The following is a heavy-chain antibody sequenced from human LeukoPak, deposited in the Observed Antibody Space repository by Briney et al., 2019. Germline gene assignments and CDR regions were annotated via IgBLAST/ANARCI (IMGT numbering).Heavy chain of an antibody. D-gene: IGHD2-15*01. V-gene: IGHV4-59*11. J-gene: IGHJ3*01. CDR3: ARSEEGRFYDSAGYCEPFDL. CDR1: GGSIGGHX. CDR2: XXXXXSP. Sequence: SETLSLTCSVSGGSIGGHXWNWIRQAPGKXXXXXXXXXXXXSPNYSPSLKSRVTFSRDTARSQIYLRMTSVTAADTAIYYCARSEEGRFYDSAGYCEPFDLWGQGIMVIVSS.